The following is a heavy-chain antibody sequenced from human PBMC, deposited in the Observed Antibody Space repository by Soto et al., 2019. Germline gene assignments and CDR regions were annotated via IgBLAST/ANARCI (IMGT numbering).Heavy chain of an antibody. CDR2: ISYDGSNK. CDR3: AKGGLDYCSGTSCYVPY. CDR1: GFTFSSYG. J-gene: IGHJ4*02. V-gene: IGHV3-30*18. Sequence: QVQLVESGGGVVQPGRSLRLSCAASGFTFSSYGMHWVRQAPGKGLEWVAVISYDGSNKYYADSVKGRFTISRDNSKNPLCRKRNGLGTEHRVVFYWAKGGLDYCSGTSCYVPYGGGGTLV. D-gene: IGHD2-2*01.